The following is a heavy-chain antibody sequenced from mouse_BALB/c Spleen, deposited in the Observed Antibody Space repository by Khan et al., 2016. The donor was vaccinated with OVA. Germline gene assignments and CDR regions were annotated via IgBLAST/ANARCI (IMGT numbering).Heavy chain of an antibody. CDR2: INTYTGEP. Sequence: QIQLVQSGPELKKPGETVKISCKASGHTFTNFGMNWVKKAPGKGLKWMGWINTYTGEPTYADDFNGRFAFSLEVSASTAYLQINNLTNEDTATXCCARPPYFSYAMDNWGQGTSVTVSS. J-gene: IGHJ4*01. CDR3: ARPPYFSYAMDN. CDR1: GHTFTNFG. D-gene: IGHD2-10*01. V-gene: IGHV9-3-1*01.